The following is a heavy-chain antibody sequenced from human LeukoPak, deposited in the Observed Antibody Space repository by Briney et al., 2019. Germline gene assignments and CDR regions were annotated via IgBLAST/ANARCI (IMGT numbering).Heavy chain of an antibody. V-gene: IGHV3-74*01. CDR2: IKSDGTTT. CDR1: GFTFSGYW. J-gene: IGHJ4*02. CDR3: VRESGYTYGL. D-gene: IGHD5-24*01. Sequence: GGSLRLSCTASGFTFSGYWMHRVRQVPGKGLVWVSYIKSDGTTTNYADSVKGRFTISRDNAKNTLYLQMNSLRVEDTAVYYCVRESGYTYGLWGQGSLVTVSS.